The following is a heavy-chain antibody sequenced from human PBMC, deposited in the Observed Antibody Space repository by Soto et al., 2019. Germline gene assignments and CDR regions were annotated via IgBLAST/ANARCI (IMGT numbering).Heavy chain of an antibody. Sequence: SETLSLTCDVSGASIKSDTWWTWVRQSPGKGLEWIGEIYHNGRAFDNPSLKGRVTISIDKSNNQFSLKLSSVTAADTAVYYCARDRSIAAARFGWFDPWGQGTLVTVSS. D-gene: IGHD6-13*01. J-gene: IGHJ5*02. CDR2: IYHNGRA. CDR3: ARDRSIAAARFGWFDP. CDR1: GASIKSDTW. V-gene: IGHV4-4*02.